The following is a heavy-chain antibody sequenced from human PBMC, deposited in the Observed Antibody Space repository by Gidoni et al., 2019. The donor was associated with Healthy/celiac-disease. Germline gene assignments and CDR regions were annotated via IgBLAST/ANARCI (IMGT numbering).Heavy chain of an antibody. CDR1: GFTFSSYA. CDR3: ARGSLGFRALYRYYFDY. Sequence: VQLVESGGGVVQPGRSLRLYCAASGFTFSSYAMHWVRRAPGQGLEWVAVISYDGSNKYYADSVKGRFTISRDNSKNTLYLQMNSLRAEDTAVYYCARGSLGFRALYRYYFDYWGQGTLVTVSS. V-gene: IGHV3-30-3*01. J-gene: IGHJ4*02. D-gene: IGHD3-10*01. CDR2: ISYDGSNK.